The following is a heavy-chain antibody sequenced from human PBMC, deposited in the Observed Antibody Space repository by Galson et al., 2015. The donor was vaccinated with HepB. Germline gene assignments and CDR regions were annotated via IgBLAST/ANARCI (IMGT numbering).Heavy chain of an antibody. D-gene: IGHD6-13*01. J-gene: IGHJ6*02. CDR1: GYSFTSYW. CDR2: IYPGDSDT. V-gene: IGHV5-51*03. CDR3: ARLNSSSPSHHHYGMDV. Sequence: QSGAEVKKPGESLKISCKGSGYSFTSYWIGWVRQMPGKGLEWMGIIYPGDSDTRYSPSFQGQVTISADKSISTAYLQWSSLKASDTAMYYCARLNSSSPSHHHYGMDVWGQGTTVTVSS.